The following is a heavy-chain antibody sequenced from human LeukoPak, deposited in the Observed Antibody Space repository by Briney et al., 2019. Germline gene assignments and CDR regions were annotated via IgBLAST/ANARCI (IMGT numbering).Heavy chain of an antibody. CDR2: IIPIFGTA. J-gene: IGHJ4*02. D-gene: IGHD1-26*01. Sequence: ASVKVSCKASGGTFSSYAISWVRQARGQGLEWMGGIIPIFGTANYAQKFQGRVTITTDESTSTAYMELSSLRSEDTAVYYCARGRGWERESDFDYWGQGTLVTVSS. CDR3: ARGRGWERESDFDY. V-gene: IGHV1-69*05. CDR1: GGTFSSYA.